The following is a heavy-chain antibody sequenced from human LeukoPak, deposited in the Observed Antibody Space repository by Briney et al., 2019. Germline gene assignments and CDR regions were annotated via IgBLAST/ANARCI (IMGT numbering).Heavy chain of an antibody. J-gene: IGHJ5*02. D-gene: IGHD2-2*01. CDR3: ARRLTQYDCFDP. V-gene: IGHV6-1*01. CDR2: AYYRSTWYN. Sequence: SQTLSLTCAISGDSVSSNSVTWNWIRQSPSRGLEWLGRAYYRSTWYNDYAVSVRGRITVNPDTSKNQFSLHLNSVAPEDTAVYYCARRLTQYDCFDPWGQGILVTVSS. CDR1: GDSVSSNSVT.